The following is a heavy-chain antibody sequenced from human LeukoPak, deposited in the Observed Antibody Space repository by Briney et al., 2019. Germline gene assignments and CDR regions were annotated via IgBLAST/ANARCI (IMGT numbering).Heavy chain of an antibody. CDR3: TRALGSDY. J-gene: IGHJ4*02. D-gene: IGHD1-26*01. CDR2: INPNSGGT. CDR1: GYTFTDYY. Sequence: ASVKVSCTASGYTFTDYYMNWVRQAPGQGLEWMGWINPNSGGTNYAQKFQGRVTMTRDTSITTAYMELSSLRSDDTAMYYCTRALGSDYWGQGTLVTVCS. V-gene: IGHV1-2*02.